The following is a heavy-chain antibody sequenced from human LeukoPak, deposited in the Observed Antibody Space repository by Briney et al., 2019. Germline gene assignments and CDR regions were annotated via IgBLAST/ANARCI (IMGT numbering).Heavy chain of an antibody. D-gene: IGHD3-22*01. Sequence: SSETLSLTCTVSGGSISSYYWSWIRQPPGKGLEWIGYIYYSGSTNYNPSLKSRVTISVDTSKNQFSLKLSSVTAADTAVYYCARSYYDSSGYYSPYYYGMDVWGQGTTVTVSS. CDR2: IYYSGST. V-gene: IGHV4-59*01. CDR3: ARSYYDSSGYYSPYYYGMDV. CDR1: GGSISSYY. J-gene: IGHJ6*02.